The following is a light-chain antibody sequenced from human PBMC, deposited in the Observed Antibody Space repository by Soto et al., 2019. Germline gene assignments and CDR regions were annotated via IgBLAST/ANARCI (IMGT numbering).Light chain of an antibody. CDR1: QSVSYY. CDR2: GAS. CDR3: QHYGRTPPYT. Sequence: VLTQSPANLSLSPGESATLSCRASQSVSYYLAWYQQKPGQAPRLLIYGASSRATGIPDRFSGSGSGTDFTLTISRLEAEDFAVYYCQHYGRTPPYTFGQGTKLEIK. J-gene: IGKJ2*01. V-gene: IGKV3-20*01.